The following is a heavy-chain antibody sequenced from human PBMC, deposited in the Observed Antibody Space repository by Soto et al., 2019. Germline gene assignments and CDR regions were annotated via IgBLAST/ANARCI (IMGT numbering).Heavy chain of an antibody. CDR2: IYYSGST. CDR1: GGYISSYD. V-gene: IGHV4-59*12. CDR3: AAKRALRDILTGDLDY. Sequence: SETLSVTWTVSGGYISSYDWSWIRQPTGKGLEWIGYIYYSGSTNYNPSLKSRVTISVDTSKNQFSLKLSSVTAADTAVYYCAAKRALRDILTGDLDYWGQGTLVTVSS. J-gene: IGHJ4*02. D-gene: IGHD3-9*01.